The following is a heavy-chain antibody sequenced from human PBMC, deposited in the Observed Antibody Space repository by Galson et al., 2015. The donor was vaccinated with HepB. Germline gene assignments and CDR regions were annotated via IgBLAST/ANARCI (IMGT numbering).Heavy chain of an antibody. D-gene: IGHD3-10*02. CDR1: GYTFTSYY. CDR2: INPSGGST. CDR3: ARTRITMSMDV. J-gene: IGHJ6*02. Sequence: SVKVACQASGYTFTSYYMHWVRQAPGQGLEWMGIINPSGGSTSYAQKFQGRVTMTRDTSTSTVYMELSSLRSEDTAVYYCARTRITMSMDVWGQGTTVAVSS. V-gene: IGHV1-46*01.